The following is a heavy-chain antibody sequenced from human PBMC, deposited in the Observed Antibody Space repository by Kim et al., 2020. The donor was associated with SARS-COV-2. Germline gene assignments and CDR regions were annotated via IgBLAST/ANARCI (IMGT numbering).Heavy chain of an antibody. Sequence: ASVKVSCKASGYTFTSYGISWVRQAPGQGLEWMGWISAYNGNTNYAQKLQGRVTMTTDTSTSTAYMELRSLSSDDTAVYYCARDACITIFGVVIAACDYFANWGQGTLVTVSS. CDR3: ARDACITIFGVVIAACDYFAN. J-gene: IGHJ4*02. D-gene: IGHD3-3*01. CDR1: GYTFTSYG. CDR2: ISAYNGNT. V-gene: IGHV1-18*01.